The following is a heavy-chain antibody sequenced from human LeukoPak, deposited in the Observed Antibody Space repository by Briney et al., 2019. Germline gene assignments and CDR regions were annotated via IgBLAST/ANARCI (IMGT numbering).Heavy chain of an antibody. CDR1: GYTFTSYG. J-gene: IGHJ4*02. CDR3: AREADRRGHSGTGLLIGY. D-gene: IGHD6-13*01. Sequence: SVKVSCKASGYTFTSYGISWVRQAPGQGLEWMGRIIPILGIANYAQKFQGRVTITADKSTSTAYMELSSLRSEDTAVYYCAREADRRGHSGTGLLIGYWGQGTPVTVSS. V-gene: IGHV1-69*04. CDR2: IIPILGIA.